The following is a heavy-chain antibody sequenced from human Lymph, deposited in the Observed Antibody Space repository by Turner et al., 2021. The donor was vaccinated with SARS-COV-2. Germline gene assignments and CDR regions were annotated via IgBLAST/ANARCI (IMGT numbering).Heavy chain of an antibody. CDR2: IYSGGTT. CDR3: ARDLGTYGMDV. Sequence: EVQLVETGGGLIQPGGSLRLPCAASGIIVSRNYMNWVRQAPGKGLEWVSVIYSGGTTYYADSVKGRFTISRDNSKNTLYLQMNSLRVEDTAVYYCARDLGTYGMDVWRQGTTVTVSS. V-gene: IGHV3-53*02. D-gene: IGHD6-13*01. J-gene: IGHJ6*02. CDR1: GIIVSRNY.